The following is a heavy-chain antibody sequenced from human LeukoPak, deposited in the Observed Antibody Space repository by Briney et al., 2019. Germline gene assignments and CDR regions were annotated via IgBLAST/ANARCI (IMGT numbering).Heavy chain of an antibody. Sequence: ASVKVSCKASGYTFTSYGISWVRQAPGQGLEWMGWISAYNGNTNYAQKLQGRVTMTTDTSTSTAYMELRSLRSEDTAVYYCASYTYCSGGSCYRHAHYYYYGMDVWGQGTTVTVSS. J-gene: IGHJ6*02. CDR3: ASYTYCSGGSCYRHAHYYYYGMDV. CDR1: GYTFTSYG. D-gene: IGHD2-15*01. V-gene: IGHV1-18*01. CDR2: ISAYNGNT.